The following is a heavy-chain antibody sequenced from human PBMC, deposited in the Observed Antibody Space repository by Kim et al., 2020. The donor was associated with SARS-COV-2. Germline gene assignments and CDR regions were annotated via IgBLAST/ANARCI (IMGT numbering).Heavy chain of an antibody. CDR1: GGSFSGYY. Sequence: SETLSLTCAVYGGSFSGYYWSWIRQPPGKGLEWIGEINHSGSTNYNPSLKSRVTISVDTSKNQFSLKLSSVTAADTAVYYCARVVRRWLVPLYYFDYWGQGTLVTVSS. V-gene: IGHV4-34*01. CDR2: INHSGST. D-gene: IGHD6-19*01. J-gene: IGHJ4*02. CDR3: ARVVRRWLVPLYYFDY.